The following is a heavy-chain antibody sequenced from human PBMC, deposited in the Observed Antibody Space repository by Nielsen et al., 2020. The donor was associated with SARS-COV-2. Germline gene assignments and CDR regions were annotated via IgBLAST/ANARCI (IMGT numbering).Heavy chain of an antibody. CDR3: ARVEQHPDYDFWSGYLAFGYYYYMDV. V-gene: IGHV3-74*01. D-gene: IGHD3-3*01. CDR2: INSDGSST. Sequence: VRQAPGKGLVWVSRINSDGSSTSYADSVKGRFTISRDNAKNTLYLQMNSLRAEDTVVYYCARVEQHPDYDFWSGYLAFGYYYYMDVWGKGTTVTVSS. J-gene: IGHJ6*03.